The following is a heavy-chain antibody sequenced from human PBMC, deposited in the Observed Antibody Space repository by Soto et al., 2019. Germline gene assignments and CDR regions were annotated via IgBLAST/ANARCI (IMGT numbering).Heavy chain of an antibody. J-gene: IGHJ3*02. CDR3: ARGGGIAVAPI. V-gene: IGHV1-69*02. CDR1: GGTFSSYT. D-gene: IGHD6-19*01. Sequence: SVKVSCKASGGTFSSYTISWVRQAPGQGLEWMGRIIPILGIANYAQKFQGRVTITADKPTSTAYMELSSLRSEDTAVYYCARGGGIAVAPIWGQGTMVTVSS. CDR2: IIPILGIA.